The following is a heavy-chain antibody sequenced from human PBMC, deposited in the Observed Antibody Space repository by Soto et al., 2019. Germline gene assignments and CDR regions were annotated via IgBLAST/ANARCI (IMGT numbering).Heavy chain of an antibody. CDR3: ARRLDNNWFDP. CDR2: IYYSGST. D-gene: IGHD6-19*01. V-gene: IGHV4-59*08. CDR1: GGSISSYY. Sequence: SETLSLTCTVSGGSISSYYWSWIRQPPGKGLEWIGYIYYSGSTNYNPSLKSRVTITRDTSASTAYMELSSLRSEDTAVYYCARRLDNNWFDPWGQGTLVT. J-gene: IGHJ5*02.